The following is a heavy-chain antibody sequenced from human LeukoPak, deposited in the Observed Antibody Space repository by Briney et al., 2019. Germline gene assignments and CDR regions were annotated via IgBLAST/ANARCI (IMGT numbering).Heavy chain of an antibody. CDR2: IYYTRST. J-gene: IGHJ4*02. V-gene: IGHV4-39*01. D-gene: IGHD3-22*01. CDR3: ARAFHQYYYDSSGYYCDY. Sequence: SETLSLTCTVSGGSISSSSYYWGWIRQPPGKGLEWIGSIYYTRSTYYNPSLKSRVTISVDTSKNQFSLKLSSVTAADTAAYYCARAFHQYYYDSSGYYCDYWGQGTLVTVSS. CDR1: GGSISSSSYY.